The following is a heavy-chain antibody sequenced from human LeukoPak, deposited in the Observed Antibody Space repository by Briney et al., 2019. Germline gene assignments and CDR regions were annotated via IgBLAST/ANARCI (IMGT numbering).Heavy chain of an antibody. CDR1: GFTLNNYA. V-gene: IGHV3-23*01. D-gene: IGHD1-14*01. Sequence: GGSLRLSCAASGFTLNNYAMNWVRQAPGKGLEWVSLISSSGDATYYADSVQGRFTISRDNSRNTLYMHIDSLRVEDTATYYCARGTTDLDYWGQGTRVIVSS. CDR2: ISSSGDAT. CDR3: ARGTTDLDY. J-gene: IGHJ4*02.